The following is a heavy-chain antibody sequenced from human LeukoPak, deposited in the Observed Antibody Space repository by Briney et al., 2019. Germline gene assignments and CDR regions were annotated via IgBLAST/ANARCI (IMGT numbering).Heavy chain of an antibody. D-gene: IGHD3-10*01. J-gene: IGHJ6*03. Sequence: PSETLSLTCTVSGGSISSYYWSWIRQPPGKGLEWIGYIYYSGGTNYNPSLKSRVTISVDTSKNQFSLKLSSVTAADTAVYYCARQLRITMVRGVTPAYYYMDVWGKGTTVTISS. V-gene: IGHV4-59*01. CDR2: IYYSGGT. CDR1: GGSISSYY. CDR3: ARQLRITMVRGVTPAYYYMDV.